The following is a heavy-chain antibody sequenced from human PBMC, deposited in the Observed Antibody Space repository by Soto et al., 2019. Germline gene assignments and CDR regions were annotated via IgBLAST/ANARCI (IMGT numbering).Heavy chain of an antibody. V-gene: IGHV3-33*01. CDR1: GFTFRSYG. D-gene: IGHD3-16*01. CDR2: IWNDGSST. J-gene: IGHJ6*02. CDR3: ARDLAGEGFGMDV. Sequence: QVQLVESGGGVVQPGRSLRLSCAASGFTFRSYGMHWVRQAPGKGLEWVAVIWNDGSSTYYVNSEKGRFTISRDNSKNTLYLQMNSLRAEDTAVYYCARDLAGEGFGMDVWGHGTTVTVSS.